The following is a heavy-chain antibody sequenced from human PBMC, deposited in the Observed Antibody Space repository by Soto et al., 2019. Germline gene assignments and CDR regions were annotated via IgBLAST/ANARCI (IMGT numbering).Heavy chain of an antibody. CDR1: GGSISSYY. Sequence: SETLSLTCTVSGGSISSYYWSWIRQPPGKGLEWIGYIYYSGSTNYNPSLKSRVTISVDTSKNQFSLKLSSVTAAATAVYYCARSFDILPGYRSKFYFDYWGQGTLVTV. D-gene: IGHD3-9*01. V-gene: IGHV4-59*01. J-gene: IGHJ4*02. CDR3: ARSFDILPGYRSKFYFDY. CDR2: IYYSGST.